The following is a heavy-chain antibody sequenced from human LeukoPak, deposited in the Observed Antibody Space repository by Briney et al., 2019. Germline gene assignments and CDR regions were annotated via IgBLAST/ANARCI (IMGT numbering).Heavy chain of an antibody. CDR2: IIPIFGTA. D-gene: IGHD2-2*01. J-gene: IGHJ6*02. CDR3: ARSEVPAAISYGMDV. V-gene: IGHV1-69*13. Sequence: GASVKVSCKASGGTFSSYAIRWVRQAPGQGLEWMGGIIPIFGTANYAQKFQGRVTITADESTSTAYMELSSLRSEDTAVYYCARSEVPAAISYGMDVWGQGTTVTVSS. CDR1: GGTFSSYA.